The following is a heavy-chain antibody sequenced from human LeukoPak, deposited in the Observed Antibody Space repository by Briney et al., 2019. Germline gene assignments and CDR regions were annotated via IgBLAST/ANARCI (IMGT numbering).Heavy chain of an antibody. CDR3: ARIYDNSGYYDY. CDR2: INQGGSEE. V-gene: IGHV3-7*04. J-gene: IGHJ4*02. Sequence: GGSLRLSCAASGFTFSSSAISWVRQAPGKGLEWVANINQGGSEEYYVDSVKGRFTISRDNAKNSLYLQMNSLRAEDTAVYYCARIYDNSGYYDYWGQGTLVTVSS. D-gene: IGHD3-22*01. CDR1: GFTFSSSA.